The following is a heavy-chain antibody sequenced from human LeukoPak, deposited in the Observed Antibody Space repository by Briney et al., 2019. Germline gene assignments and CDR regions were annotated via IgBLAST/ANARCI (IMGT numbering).Heavy chain of an antibody. CDR2: IYYSGST. CDR3: ARHRSKWLQSSFDY. Sequence: PSETLSLTCIVSGGSISSYYWTWIRQPPGKGLEWIGHIYYSGSTNYNPSLKSRVTILVDTSKNQFSLKLNSVTAADTAVYYCARHRSKWLQSSFDYWGQGTLVTVSS. D-gene: IGHD5-24*01. CDR1: GGSISSYY. J-gene: IGHJ4*02. V-gene: IGHV4-59*08.